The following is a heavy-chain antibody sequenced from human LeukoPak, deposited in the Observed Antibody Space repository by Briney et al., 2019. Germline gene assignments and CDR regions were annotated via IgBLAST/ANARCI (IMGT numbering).Heavy chain of an antibody. J-gene: IGHJ5*02. V-gene: IGHV4-4*07. CDR2: IHTSGST. Sequence: SEALSLTCTVSGGSISSYYWSWIRQPAGKGLEWIGRIHTSGSTNYSPSLKSRVTMSVDTSKNQFSLKLSSVTAADTAVYYCARDPGYSSGWYDHWFDPWGQGTLVTVSS. CDR3: ARDPGYSSGWYDHWFDP. CDR1: GGSISSYY. D-gene: IGHD6-19*01.